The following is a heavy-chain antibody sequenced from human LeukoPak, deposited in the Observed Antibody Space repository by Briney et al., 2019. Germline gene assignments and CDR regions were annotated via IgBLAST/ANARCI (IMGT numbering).Heavy chain of an antibody. J-gene: IGHJ3*02. CDR3: ARARPMIQPQENDAFDI. CDR2: IYYMGST. Sequence: SETLSLTCTVPGGSISSTSYYWGWVRQPPGKGLEWIVSIYYMGSTFYSPSLKSRVTISVDTSKNQLSLRLSSVTAADTAVYYCARARPMIQPQENDAFDIWGQGTMVTVSS. D-gene: IGHD3-22*01. V-gene: IGHV4-39*01. CDR1: GGSISSTSYY.